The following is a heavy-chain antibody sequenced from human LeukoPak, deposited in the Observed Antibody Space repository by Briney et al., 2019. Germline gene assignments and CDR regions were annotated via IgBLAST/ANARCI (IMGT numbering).Heavy chain of an antibody. CDR2: IYYSGSA. J-gene: IGHJ6*02. CDR1: GGSISSYY. CDR3: ARSSYYNYGMDV. V-gene: IGHV4-59*08. Sequence: PSETLSLTCIVSGGSISSYYWSWLRQPPGKGLEWIGYIYYSGSANYNPSLKSRVTISVDTSKNQFSLKLSSVTAADTAVYYCARSSYYNYGMDVWGQGTTVTVSS.